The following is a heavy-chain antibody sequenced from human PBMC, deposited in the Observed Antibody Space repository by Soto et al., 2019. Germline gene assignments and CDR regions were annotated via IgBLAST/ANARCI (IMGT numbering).Heavy chain of an antibody. V-gene: IGHV3-53*01. CDR2: IYNDGTT. J-gene: IGHJ6*02. CDR1: GLPVAGSY. D-gene: IGHD3-10*01. Sequence: GGSLRLSCEPSGLPVAGSYIAWVRQAPGKGLEWASVIYNDGTTYYSQSVEGRFTISRDTSKNTLYLQMDRLRDEDTAVYYCVRPLPSGQTHARDVWGQGTTVTVSS. CDR3: VRPLPSGQTHARDV.